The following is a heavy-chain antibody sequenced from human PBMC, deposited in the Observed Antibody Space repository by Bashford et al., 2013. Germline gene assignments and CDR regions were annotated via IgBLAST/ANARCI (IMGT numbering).Heavy chain of an antibody. CDR2: VTPMSGTA. V-gene: IGHV1-69*06. CDR3: ARAEIEALNYYYYGMDV. J-gene: IGHJ6*02. Sequence: SVKVSCKASGGTFTNYAISWVRQAPGQGLEWMGGVTPMSGTANYAQKFLDRVTITADKSTSTAYMELSSLRSEDTAVYYCARAEIEALNYYYYGMDVWGQGTTVTVSS. CDR1: GGTFTNYA. D-gene: IGHD3-22*01.